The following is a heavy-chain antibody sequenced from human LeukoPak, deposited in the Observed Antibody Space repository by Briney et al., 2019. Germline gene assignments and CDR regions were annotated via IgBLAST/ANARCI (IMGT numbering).Heavy chain of an antibody. CDR1: GDSISSSNYF. J-gene: IGHJ5*02. D-gene: IGHD3-16*01. V-gene: IGHV4-39*07. CDR3: ARGGITSLLIWFDP. Sequence: SETLSLTCTVSGDSISSSNYFWGWIRQPPGKGLEWIGSMFYYGSTYYNASLKSRVTISLDTSKKQFSLKLRSVTAADTAVYYCARGGITSLLIWFDPWGQGILVTVSS. CDR2: MFYYGST.